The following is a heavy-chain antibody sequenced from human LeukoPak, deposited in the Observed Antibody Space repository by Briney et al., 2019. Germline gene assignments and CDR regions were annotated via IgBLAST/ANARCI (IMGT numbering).Heavy chain of an antibody. D-gene: IGHD2-21*02. Sequence: GASVKVSCKASRGTFSSYTISWVRQAPGQGLEWMGGIIPIFGTANYAQKFQGRVTITADKSTSTAYMELSSLRSEDTAVYYCARVLYCGGDCISVRAGGSFDYWGQGTLVTVSS. V-gene: IGHV1-69*06. CDR1: RGTFSSYT. CDR3: ARVLYCGGDCISVRAGGSFDY. J-gene: IGHJ4*02. CDR2: IIPIFGTA.